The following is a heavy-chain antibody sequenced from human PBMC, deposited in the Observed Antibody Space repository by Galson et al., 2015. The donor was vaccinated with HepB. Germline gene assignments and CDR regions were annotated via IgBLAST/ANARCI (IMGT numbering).Heavy chain of an antibody. CDR3: ARDLSLSDWDYYGMDV. CDR2: IYSGGST. Sequence: YLRLPCAASGLTFSSNYMRGVRRAPGKGLEWVSVIYSGGSTYYADSVKGRFTISRDNSKNTLYLQMNSLRAEDTAVYYCARDLSLSDWDYYGMDVWGQGTTVTVSS. CDR1: GLTFSSNY. V-gene: IGHV3-66*02. J-gene: IGHJ6*02. D-gene: IGHD2-21*01.